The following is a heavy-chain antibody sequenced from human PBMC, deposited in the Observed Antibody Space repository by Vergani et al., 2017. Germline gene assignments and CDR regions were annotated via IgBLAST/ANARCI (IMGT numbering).Heavy chain of an antibody. Sequence: QVQLVQSGAEVKKPGASVKVSCKASGYTFTSYDINWVRPATGQGLEWMGWMNPNSGNTGYAQKFQGRVTMTRNTSISTTYMELSSLRSEDTAVYYCAKENTVAVATPRYYNGLDVWGQGTTVTVSS. CDR1: GYTFTSYD. D-gene: IGHD6-19*01. CDR3: AKENTVAVATPRYYNGLDV. V-gene: IGHV1-8*01. CDR2: MNPNSGNT. J-gene: IGHJ6*02.